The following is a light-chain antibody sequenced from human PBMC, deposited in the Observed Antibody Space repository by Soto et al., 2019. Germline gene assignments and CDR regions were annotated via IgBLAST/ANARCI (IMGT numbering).Light chain of an antibody. J-gene: IGKJ4*01. CDR3: QQRSSWPLT. Sequence: EIVLTQSPATLSLSPGERATLSCRASQTVSSYLAWYQQKAGQAPRPLIYDASNRAPGIPDRFSGSGSGTDFTLTISSLEPEDFAVYYCQQRSSWPLTFGGGTKVDIK. CDR2: DAS. V-gene: IGKV3-11*01. CDR1: QTVSSY.